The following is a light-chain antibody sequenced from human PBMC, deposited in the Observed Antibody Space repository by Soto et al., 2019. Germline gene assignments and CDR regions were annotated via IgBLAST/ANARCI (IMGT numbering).Light chain of an antibody. V-gene: IGKV3-15*01. CDR2: GAS. CDR1: QGVSSN. J-gene: IGKJ3*01. CDR3: QQYNNWPPEVT. Sequence: EIVMTQSPATLSVSPGERATLSCRASQGVSSNLAWYQQKPGQAPRLLIYGASTRATGIPARFSGSGSGTEFTLTISSLQSEDFAVYYCQQYNNWPPEVTFGPGTKVDIK.